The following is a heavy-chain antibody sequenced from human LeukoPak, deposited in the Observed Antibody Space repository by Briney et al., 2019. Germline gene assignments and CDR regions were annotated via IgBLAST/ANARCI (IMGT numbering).Heavy chain of an antibody. CDR1: GFTFSSYA. Sequence: PGGSLRLSCAASGFTFSSYAMSWVRQAPGKGLGWVSAISGSGGSTYYADSVEGRFTISRDNSKNTLYLQMNSLRAEDTAVYYCAKPPVYYGSGKHYWGQGTLVTVSS. D-gene: IGHD3-10*01. CDR2: ISGSGGST. J-gene: IGHJ4*02. CDR3: AKPPVYYGSGKHY. V-gene: IGHV3-23*01.